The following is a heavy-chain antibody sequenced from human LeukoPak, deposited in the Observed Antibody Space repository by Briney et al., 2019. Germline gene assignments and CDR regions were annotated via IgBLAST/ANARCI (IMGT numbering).Heavy chain of an antibody. Sequence: ASVKVSCKASGGTFSSYAISWVRQAPGQGLEWMGGIIPIFGTANYAQKSQGRVTITADESTSTAYMELSSLRSEDTAVYYCARGVAWSYGFDYWGQGTLVTVSS. V-gene: IGHV1-69*13. J-gene: IGHJ4*02. D-gene: IGHD1-26*01. CDR2: IIPIFGTA. CDR1: GGTFSSYA. CDR3: ARGVAWSYGFDY.